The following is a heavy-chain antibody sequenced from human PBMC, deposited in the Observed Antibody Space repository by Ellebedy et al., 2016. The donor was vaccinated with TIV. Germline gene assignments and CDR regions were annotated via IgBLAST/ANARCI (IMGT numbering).Heavy chain of an antibody. J-gene: IGHJ4*02. Sequence: PGGSLRLSCAASGFTFSSYWMSWVRQAPGKGLEWVANIKQDGSEKYYVDSVKGLFTISRDNAKNSLYLQMNILRAEDTAVYYCERVTSRSNPDYGDNSLLDYWGQGTLVTVSS. CDR1: GFTFSSYW. D-gene: IGHD4-17*01. CDR2: IKQDGSEK. CDR3: ERVTSRSNPDYGDNSLLDY. V-gene: IGHV3-7*01.